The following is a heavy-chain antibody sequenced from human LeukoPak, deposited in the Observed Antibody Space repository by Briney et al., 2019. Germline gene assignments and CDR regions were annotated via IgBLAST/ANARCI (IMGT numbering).Heavy chain of an antibody. J-gene: IGHJ3*02. D-gene: IGHD3-9*01. CDR3: ARDLVLRYFDWLLHDAFDI. CDR2: ISSSSSYI. Sequence: GGSMRLSCAASGFTFSSYSVNWVRQAPGKGLEWVSSISSSSSYIYYADSVKGRFTISRDNAKNSLYLQMNSLRAEDTAVYYCARDLVLRYFDWLLHDAFDIWGQGTMVTFSS. V-gene: IGHV3-21*01. CDR1: GFTFSSYS.